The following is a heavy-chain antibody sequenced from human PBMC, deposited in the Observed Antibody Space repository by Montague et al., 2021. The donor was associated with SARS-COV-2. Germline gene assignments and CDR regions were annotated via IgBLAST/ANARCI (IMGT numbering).Heavy chain of an antibody. Sequence: CAISGVSVSSNSATRNWVRQSPSRGLEWLGRTYYRSKWYNDYAVSVRGRVTINPDTSKNQFSLQLNSVTPEDTAIYYCTSGREGNYNVMDVWGQGTTVTVSS. D-gene: IGHD1-1*01. CDR2: TYYRSKWYN. CDR3: TSGREGNYNVMDV. V-gene: IGHV6-1*01. J-gene: IGHJ6*02. CDR1: GVSVSSNSAT.